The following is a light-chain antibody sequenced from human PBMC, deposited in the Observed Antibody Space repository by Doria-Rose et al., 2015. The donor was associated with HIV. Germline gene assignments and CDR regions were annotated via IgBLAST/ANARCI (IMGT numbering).Light chain of an antibody. CDR2: DAS. CDR1: QRVKSSY. J-gene: IGKJ5*01. Sequence: TQSPGTLSLSPGERATLSCRASQRVKSSYLAWYQQKPGQAHRLLIYDASTRATGITDRFSGSGSGTDFTLTISRLEPEDVAVYYCQQYGTSRGTFGQGTRLEIK. V-gene: IGKV3-20*01. CDR3: QQYGTSRGT.